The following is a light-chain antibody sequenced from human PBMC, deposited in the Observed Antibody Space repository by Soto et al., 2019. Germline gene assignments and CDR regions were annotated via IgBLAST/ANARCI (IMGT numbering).Light chain of an antibody. CDR3: QQYHNWPA. CDR2: GAA. Sequence: EIVMTQSPATLSVSPGERATLSCRASQSVFSSLAWYQQKPGQAPRLLIYGAATRATGIPARFSGSGSGTEFTLTISSLQSEDFAVYYCQQYHNWPALGQGTKV. CDR1: QSVFSS. J-gene: IGKJ1*01. V-gene: IGKV3-15*01.